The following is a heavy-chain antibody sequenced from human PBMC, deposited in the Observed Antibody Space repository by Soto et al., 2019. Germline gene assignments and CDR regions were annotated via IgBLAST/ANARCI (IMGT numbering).Heavy chain of an antibody. CDR3: ASSTRGDWFDS. CDR2: IYHSGST. J-gene: IGHJ5*01. V-gene: IGHV4-59*01. Sequence: PSETLSLTCTISGGSISSYYWSWIRQPPGKGLEWIGYIYHSGSTVYNPSLKSRVTIPVDTSKNQFSLKLKSVTAADTAVYYCASSTRGDWFDSWGQGTLVTVSS. D-gene: IGHD3-10*01. CDR1: GGSISSYY.